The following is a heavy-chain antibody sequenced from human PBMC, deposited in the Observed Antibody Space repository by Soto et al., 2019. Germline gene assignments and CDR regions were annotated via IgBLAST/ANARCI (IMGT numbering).Heavy chain of an antibody. CDR2: IYYSGST. CDR1: GGSISSSSYY. J-gene: IGHJ6*02. Sequence: SETLSLTCTVSGGSISSSSYYWGWIRQPPGKGLEWIGSIYYSGSTYYNPSLKSRVTISVDTSKNQFSLKLSSVTAADTAVYYCARLLPGYSYGFDYYYYGMDVWGQGTTVTVSS. CDR3: ARLLPGYSYGFDYYYYGMDV. D-gene: IGHD5-18*01. V-gene: IGHV4-39*01.